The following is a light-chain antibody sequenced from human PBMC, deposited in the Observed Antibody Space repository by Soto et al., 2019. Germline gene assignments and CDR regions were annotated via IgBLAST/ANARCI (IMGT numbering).Light chain of an antibody. CDR3: QQYNSYSRT. CDR1: QSISSW. CDR2: KAS. Sequence: DIQMTQSPSTLSASVGDRVTITCRASQSISSWLAWYQQKPGKAPKLLLYKASSLESGFPSRFSGSGSGTEFTLTISSLQPDDFATYYCQQYNSYSRTFGQGTKVEIK. V-gene: IGKV1-5*03. J-gene: IGKJ1*01.